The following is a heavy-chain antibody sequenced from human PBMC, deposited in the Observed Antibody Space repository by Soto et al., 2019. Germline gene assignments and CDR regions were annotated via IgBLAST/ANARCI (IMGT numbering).Heavy chain of an antibody. D-gene: IGHD6-6*01. J-gene: IGHJ4*02. CDR3: AKVPGWWQLVGGEYYFDY. V-gene: IGHV3-23*01. CDR2: ISGSGGST. Sequence: VQLLESGGGLVQPGGSLRLSCAASGFTFSSYAMSWVRQAPGKGLEWVSAISGSGGSTYYADSVKGRFTISRDNSKNTLYLQMNSLRAEDTAVYYCAKVPGWWQLVGGEYYFDYWGQGTLVTVSS. CDR1: GFTFSSYA.